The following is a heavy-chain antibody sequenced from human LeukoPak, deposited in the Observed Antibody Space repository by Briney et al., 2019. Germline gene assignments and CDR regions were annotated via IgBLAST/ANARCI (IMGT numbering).Heavy chain of an antibody. J-gene: IGHJ3*02. CDR1: GYTFTSCD. CDR2: MNPNSGNT. Sequence: ASVKVSCKASGYTFTSCDINWVRQATGQGLEWMGWMNPNSGNTGYAQKFQGRVTMTRNTSISTAYMELSSLRSEDTAVYYCARGGIRYFDWLSRGDAFDIWGQGTMVTVSS. CDR3: ARGGIRYFDWLSRGDAFDI. D-gene: IGHD3-9*01. V-gene: IGHV1-8*01.